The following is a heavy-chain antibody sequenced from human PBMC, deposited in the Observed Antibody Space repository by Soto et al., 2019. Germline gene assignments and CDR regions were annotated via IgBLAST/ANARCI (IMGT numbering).Heavy chain of an antibody. CDR3: ARDNLVGHSYGNQIYVLDN. V-gene: IGHV4-4*02. Sequence: SETLSLTCVVSGDSISSSNWWSWVRQPPGKGLEWIGKIYHTGSTNYNPSHKSRVTISADKSKNQVSLKLSSVTAADTAVYYCARDNLVGHSYGNQIYVLDNWGQGTKVTVSS. CDR2: IYHTGST. J-gene: IGHJ3*02. D-gene: IGHD5-18*01. CDR1: GDSISSSNW.